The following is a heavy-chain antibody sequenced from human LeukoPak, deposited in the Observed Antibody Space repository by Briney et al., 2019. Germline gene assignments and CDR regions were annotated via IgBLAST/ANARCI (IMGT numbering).Heavy chain of an antibody. D-gene: IGHD2-8*01. Sequence: GGSLRLSCAASGFTSRSHDMHWVRQAPGKGLEWVTFVRFDGSDKKYADSVKGRFTISRDNSKNTLFLQMISLRDEDTAVYYCAKSLYPDAFDIWGQGTMVTVS. V-gene: IGHV3-30*02. J-gene: IGHJ3*02. CDR3: AKSLYPDAFDI. CDR1: GFTSRSHD. CDR2: VRFDGSDK.